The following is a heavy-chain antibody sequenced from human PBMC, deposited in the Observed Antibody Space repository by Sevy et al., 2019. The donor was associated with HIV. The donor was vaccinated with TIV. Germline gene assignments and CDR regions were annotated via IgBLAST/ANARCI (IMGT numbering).Heavy chain of an antibody. CDR1: GGSISSSSYY. CDR3: ARRRVEYYDRKGGWIDP. V-gene: IGHV4-39*01. D-gene: IGHD3-22*01. CDR2: SYYSGSI. J-gene: IGHJ5*02. Sequence: SETLSLTCTVSGGSISSSSYYWGWIRQPPGKGLEWIGSSYYSGSIYYNPSLKSRVTISVDTSKNQFSLKLSSVTAADTAVHYCARRRVEYYDRKGGWIDPWGQGTLVTVSS.